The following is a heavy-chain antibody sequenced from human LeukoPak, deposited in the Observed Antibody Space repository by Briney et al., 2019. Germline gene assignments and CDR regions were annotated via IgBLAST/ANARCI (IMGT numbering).Heavy chain of an antibody. Sequence: QPGGSLRLSCSASGFTFSSYAMHWVRQAPGKGLEYVSAISSNGGSTYYADSVKGRFTISRDNSKNTLYLQMSSLRAEDTAVYYCVKDLGDYYGSGSPFDYWGQGTLVTVSS. D-gene: IGHD3-10*01. CDR1: GFTFSSYA. CDR2: ISSNGGST. J-gene: IGHJ4*02. V-gene: IGHV3-64D*06. CDR3: VKDLGDYYGSGSPFDY.